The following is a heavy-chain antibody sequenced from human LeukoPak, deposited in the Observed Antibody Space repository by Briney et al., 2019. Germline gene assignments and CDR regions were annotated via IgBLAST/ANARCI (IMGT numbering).Heavy chain of an antibody. J-gene: IGHJ2*01. CDR2: IYHSGTT. CDR3: VRLRSLWYFDL. V-gene: IGHV4-38-2*01. CDR1: GYSISSGYY. Sequence: SETLSLSCAVSGYSISSGYYWGWIRQPPGKGLDWIGSIYHSGTTYYNPSLKSRITISVDTSKNQFSLRLNSVTAADTAVYYCVRLRSLWYFDLCGRGTLVTVSS. D-gene: IGHD6-13*01.